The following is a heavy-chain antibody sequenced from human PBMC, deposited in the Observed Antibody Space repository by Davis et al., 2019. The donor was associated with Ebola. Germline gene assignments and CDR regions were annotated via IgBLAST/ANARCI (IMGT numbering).Heavy chain of an antibody. D-gene: IGHD4-17*01. CDR2: TYYRSKWYN. J-gene: IGHJ4*02. Sequence: SQTLSLTCAISGDRVSANSVAWNWIRQSPSRGLEWLGRTYYRSKWYNDYAVSVKSRITINPDTSKNQFSLKLSSVTAADTAVYYCAGISYGDGINGWGQGTLVTVSS. CDR1: GDRVSANSVA. CDR3: AGISYGDGING. V-gene: IGHV6-1*01.